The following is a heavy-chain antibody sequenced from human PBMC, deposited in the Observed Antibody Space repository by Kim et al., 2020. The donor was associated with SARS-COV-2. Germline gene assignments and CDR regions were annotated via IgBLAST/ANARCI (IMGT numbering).Heavy chain of an antibody. CDR1: GFTFSSYG. V-gene: IGHV3-33*01. CDR2: IWYDGSNK. CDR3: ARDRRGTLWFGGSVYGMDV. Sequence: GGSLRLSCAASGFTFSSYGMHWVRQAPGKGLERVAVIWYDGSNKYYADSVKGRFTISRDNSKNTLYLQMNSLRAEDTAVYDCARDRRGTLWFGGSVYGMDVWGQGTTVTVSS. D-gene: IGHD3-10*01. J-gene: IGHJ6*02.